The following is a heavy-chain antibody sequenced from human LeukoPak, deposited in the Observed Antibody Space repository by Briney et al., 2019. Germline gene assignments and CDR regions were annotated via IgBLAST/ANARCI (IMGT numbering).Heavy chain of an antibody. CDR1: GGSISSSSYY. J-gene: IGHJ3*02. V-gene: IGHV4-39*01. Sequence: SETLSLTCTVSGGSISSSSYYWGWIRQPPGKGLEWIGSIYYSGSTYYNPSLKSRVTISVDTSKNQFSLKLSSVTAADTAVYYCASSYITLLRGVIPQDAFDIWGQGTMVTVSS. CDR3: ASSYITLLRGVIPQDAFDI. D-gene: IGHD3-10*01. CDR2: IYYSGST.